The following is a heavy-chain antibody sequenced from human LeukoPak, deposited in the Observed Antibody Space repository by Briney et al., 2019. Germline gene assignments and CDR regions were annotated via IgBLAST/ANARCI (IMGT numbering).Heavy chain of an antibody. V-gene: IGHV5-51*01. Sequence: RGESLKISCKGSGYSFTSYWIGWVRQMPGKGLEWMGIIYPGDSDTRYSPSFQGQVTISADKSISTAYLQWSSLKASDTAMYYCARSYDFLISGKYYFDYWGQGTLVTVSS. D-gene: IGHD3-3*01. CDR3: ARSYDFLISGKYYFDY. CDR2: IYPGDSDT. J-gene: IGHJ4*02. CDR1: GYSFTSYW.